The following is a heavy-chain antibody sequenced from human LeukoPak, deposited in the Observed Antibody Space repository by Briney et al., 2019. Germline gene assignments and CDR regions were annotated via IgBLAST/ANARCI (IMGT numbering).Heavy chain of an antibody. J-gene: IGHJ4*02. V-gene: IGHV3-30*02. CDR3: ARVDCSSTSCYKLLDY. D-gene: IGHD2-2*02. Sequence: GGSLRLSCAASGFTFSSYGMHWVRQAPGKGLEWVAFMRFDGSNTYYADSVKGRFAISRDNSKNTLYLQMNSLRAEDTAVYYCARVDCSSTSCYKLLDYWGQGTLVTVSS. CDR1: GFTFSSYG. CDR2: MRFDGSNT.